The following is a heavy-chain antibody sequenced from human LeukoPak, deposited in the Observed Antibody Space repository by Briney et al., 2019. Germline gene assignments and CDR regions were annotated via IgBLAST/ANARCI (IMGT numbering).Heavy chain of an antibody. CDR1: GFTFSSYS. D-gene: IGHD3-10*01. Sequence: GGSLRLSCAASGFTFSSYSMNWVRQAPGKGLEWVSSISSSSSYIYYADSVKGRFTISRDNAKNSLYLQMNSLRAEDTAVYYCARSRFGFDAFDIWGQGTMVTVSS. V-gene: IGHV3-21*01. CDR2: ISSSSSYI. CDR3: ARSRFGFDAFDI. J-gene: IGHJ3*02.